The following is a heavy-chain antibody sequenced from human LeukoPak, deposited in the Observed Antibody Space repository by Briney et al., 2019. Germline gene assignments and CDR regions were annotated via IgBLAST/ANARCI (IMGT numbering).Heavy chain of an antibody. J-gene: IGHJ3*02. CDR2: IKQDGSEK. V-gene: IGHV3-7*01. CDR3: AKDRAFDI. CDR1: GFTFSNYG. Sequence: GGSLRLSCAASGFTFSNYGMSWVRQAPGKGLEWVANIKQDGSEKYYVDSVKGRFTISRDNSKNTLYLQMNSLRAEDTAVYYCAKDRAFDIWGQGTMVTVSS.